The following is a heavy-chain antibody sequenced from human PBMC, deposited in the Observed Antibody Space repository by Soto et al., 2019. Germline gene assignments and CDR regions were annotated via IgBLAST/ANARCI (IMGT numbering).Heavy chain of an antibody. D-gene: IGHD6-13*01. CDR2: NYYSGSI. Sequence: PSETLSLTCTVSGGSISSYYWSWIRQPPGKGLEWIGYNYYSGSINYNPSLKSRVTISVDTSKNQFSLKLSSVTAADTAVYYCARGRQQLAYYGMDVWGQGTTVTVS. CDR3: ARGRQQLAYYGMDV. V-gene: IGHV4-59*01. CDR1: GGSISSYY. J-gene: IGHJ6*02.